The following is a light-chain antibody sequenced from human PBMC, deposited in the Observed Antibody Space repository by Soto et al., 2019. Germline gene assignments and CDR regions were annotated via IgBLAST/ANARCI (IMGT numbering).Light chain of an antibody. Sequence: AIQMTQSPSSLSASVGDRVTITCRASQDIRTELGWYQQKPGKAPNLLIYATSSLQSGVPSRFSGSGSGTDFTLTISSLQPEDFATYYCLKDYNYPRTFGQGTKVDI. J-gene: IGKJ1*01. V-gene: IGKV1-6*01. CDR2: ATS. CDR1: QDIRTE. CDR3: LKDYNYPRT.